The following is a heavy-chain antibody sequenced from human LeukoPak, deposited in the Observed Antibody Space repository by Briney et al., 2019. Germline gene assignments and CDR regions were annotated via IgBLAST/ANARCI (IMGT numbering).Heavy chain of an antibody. Sequence: GRSLRLSCKGSGVTFGDYAVTWFRQAPGKGLEWVGFARTKTHGGAPETAASVKGRFNVSRDDSEGIAYLQMTSLRTEDTAMYYCARVNFRDYRGYTWFEPWGQGTLVTVSS. J-gene: IGHJ5*02. D-gene: IGHD3-10*01. CDR2: ARTKTHGGAP. CDR1: GVTFGDYA. V-gene: IGHV3-49*03. CDR3: ARVNFRDYRGYTWFEP.